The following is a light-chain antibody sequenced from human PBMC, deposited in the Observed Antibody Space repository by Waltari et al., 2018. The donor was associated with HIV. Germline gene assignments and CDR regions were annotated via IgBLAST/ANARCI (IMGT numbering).Light chain of an antibody. CDR2: AST. CDR1: SSNIGAGYD. J-gene: IGLJ3*02. CDR3: QSYDSSLSGPV. Sequence: QSVLTQPPSVSGAPGQRVTISCTGSSSNIGAGYDVNWYQQLPETAPKLLLYASTNRPAGVPDRFSGSKSGTSASLAITGLQAEDEADYYCQSYDSSLSGPVFGGGTKLTVL. V-gene: IGLV1-40*01.